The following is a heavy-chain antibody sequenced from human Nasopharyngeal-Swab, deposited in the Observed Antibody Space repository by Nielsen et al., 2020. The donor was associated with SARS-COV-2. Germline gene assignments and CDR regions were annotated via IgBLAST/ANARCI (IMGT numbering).Heavy chain of an antibody. J-gene: IGHJ6*03. CDR3: ARARGAYGDYYYYYYTDV. V-gene: IGHV6-1*01. CDR2: TYYRSKWYN. D-gene: IGHD4-17*01. Sequence: WIRQSPSRGLEWLGRTYYRSKWYNDYAVSVKSRTTINPDTSKNQFSLHLNSVTPEGTAVYYCARARGAYGDYYYYYYTDVWGKGTTVTVSS.